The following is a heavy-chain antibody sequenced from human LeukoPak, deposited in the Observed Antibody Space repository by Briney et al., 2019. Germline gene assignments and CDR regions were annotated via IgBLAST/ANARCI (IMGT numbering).Heavy chain of an antibody. J-gene: IGHJ4*02. CDR3: ASAPWTGGDY. Sequence: SETLSLTCAVYGGSLSGYYWSWIRQPPGKGLEWIGEINHSGSTNYNPSLKSRVTISVDTSKNQFSLKLSSVTAADTAVYYCASAPWTGGDYWGQGTLVTVSS. D-gene: IGHD1-1*01. CDR2: INHSGST. CDR1: GGSLSGYY. V-gene: IGHV4-34*01.